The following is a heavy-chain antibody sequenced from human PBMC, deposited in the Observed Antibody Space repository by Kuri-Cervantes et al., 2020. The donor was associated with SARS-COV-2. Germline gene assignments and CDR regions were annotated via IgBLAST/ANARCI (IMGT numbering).Heavy chain of an antibody. D-gene: IGHD1-1*01. CDR3: ATDLQLELRLIRAFDI. V-gene: IGHV4-59*04. J-gene: IGHJ3*02. Sequence: GSLRLSCTVSGGSISSYYWSWIRQPPGKGLEWIGEIHHSGSTYYNPSLKSRITMSVDTSKNQFYLKLSSVTAADTAVYYCATDLQLELRLIRAFDIWGQGTMVTVSS. CDR1: GGSISSYY. CDR2: IHHSGST.